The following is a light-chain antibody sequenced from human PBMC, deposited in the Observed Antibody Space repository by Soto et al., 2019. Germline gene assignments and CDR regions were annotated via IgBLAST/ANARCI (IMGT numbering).Light chain of an antibody. CDR3: QQSHTPPLT. Sequence: DIQMTQSPSPLSASVGDRVTVTCRASQSISRYLNWHQQKPGNAPKLLIYAASNLQSGVPSRFSGSGSGTDFTLTISSLHPEDFATYFCQQSHTPPLTFGGGTKVDIK. CDR1: QSISRY. V-gene: IGKV1-39*01. J-gene: IGKJ4*01. CDR2: AAS.